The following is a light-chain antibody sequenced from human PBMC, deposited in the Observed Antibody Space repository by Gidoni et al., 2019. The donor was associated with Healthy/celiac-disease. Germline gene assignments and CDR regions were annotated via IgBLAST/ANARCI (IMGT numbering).Light chain of an antibody. V-gene: IGKV1-5*03. CDR3: QQYNSYWT. J-gene: IGKJ1*01. Sequence: DIQMTQSPSTLSASVGDRVTITCRASQSISSWLAWYQQTPGKAPKLLIYKASSLESGVPSRFSGSGSGTEFTLTISSLQPDDFATYYCQQYNSYWTFGQGTKVEIK. CDR1: QSISSW. CDR2: KAS.